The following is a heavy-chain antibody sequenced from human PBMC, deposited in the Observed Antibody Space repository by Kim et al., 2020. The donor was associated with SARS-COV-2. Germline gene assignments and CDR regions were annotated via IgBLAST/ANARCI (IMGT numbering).Heavy chain of an antibody. Sequence: ASVKVSCKASGYTFTSYGISWVRQAPGQGLEWMGWINTYNGNTNYEQKLQGRVTMTTDTSTSTAYMELRSLSSDDTAVYYCARGIKSPLFDSWGQGTLVTVSS. D-gene: IGHD2-21*01. CDR3: ARGIKSPLFDS. V-gene: IGHV1-18*01. J-gene: IGHJ4*02. CDR1: GYTFTSYG. CDR2: INTYNGNT.